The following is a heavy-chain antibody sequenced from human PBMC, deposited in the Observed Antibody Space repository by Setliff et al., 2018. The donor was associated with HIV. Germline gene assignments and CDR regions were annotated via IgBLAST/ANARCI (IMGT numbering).Heavy chain of an antibody. Sequence: PGGSLRLSCAASGFTFSSYSMHWVRQAPGKGLEWVSSISSSSSYIYYADSVKGRFTIPRDNAKNSLYLQMNSLRAEDTAVYYCARGEPTILVVPAAFFDYWGQGTLVTVSS. CDR1: GFTFSSYS. V-gene: IGHV3-21*01. CDR2: ISSSSSYI. J-gene: IGHJ4*02. D-gene: IGHD2-2*01. CDR3: ARGEPTILVVPAAFFDY.